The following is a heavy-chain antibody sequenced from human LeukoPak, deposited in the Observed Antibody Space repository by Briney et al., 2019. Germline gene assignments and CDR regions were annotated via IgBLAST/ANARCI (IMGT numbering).Heavy chain of an antibody. CDR2: IYYSGST. D-gene: IGHD5-24*01. J-gene: IGHJ3*02. V-gene: IGHV4-59*01. CDR1: GGSISSDY. CDR3: ARVSEMVDAFDI. Sequence: SETLSLTCTVSGGSISSDYWSWIRQPPGKGLEWIGHIYYSGSTNYNPSLKSRVTISVDTSKNQFSLKLSSVTAADTAVYYCARVSEMVDAFDIWGQGTMVTVSS.